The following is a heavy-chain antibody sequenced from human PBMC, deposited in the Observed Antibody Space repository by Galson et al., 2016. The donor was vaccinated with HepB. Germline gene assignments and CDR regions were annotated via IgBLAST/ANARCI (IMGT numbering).Heavy chain of an antibody. CDR2: IYYSGNT. V-gene: IGHV4-39*01. D-gene: IGHD2-21*02. CDR3: ARHRTYGDSPAAFEI. J-gene: IGHJ3*02. Sequence: SETLSLTCTVSGASLNRNAYYWDWIRQPPGKGLEWIGTIYYSGNTYYNPSFTSQVTISVDTTKTQLSLKLSSLTAAETAVYYCARHRTYGDSPAAFEIWGQGTMVIVSS. CDR1: GASLNRNAYY.